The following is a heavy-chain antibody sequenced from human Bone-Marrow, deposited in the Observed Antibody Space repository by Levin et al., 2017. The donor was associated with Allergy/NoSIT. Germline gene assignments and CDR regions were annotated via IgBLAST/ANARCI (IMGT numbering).Heavy chain of an antibody. CDR1: GFTFSSYA. CDR3: AKVKLGTDGYNVFDY. D-gene: IGHD5-24*01. J-gene: IGHJ4*02. Sequence: QAGGSLRLSCAASGFTFSSYAMSWVRQAPGKGLEWVSGISGSGGTTYYADSVKGRFTISRDNSKNTLYLQMNSLRAEDTAVYYCAKVKLGTDGYNVFDYWGQGTLVTVSS. CDR2: ISGSGGTT. V-gene: IGHV3-23*01.